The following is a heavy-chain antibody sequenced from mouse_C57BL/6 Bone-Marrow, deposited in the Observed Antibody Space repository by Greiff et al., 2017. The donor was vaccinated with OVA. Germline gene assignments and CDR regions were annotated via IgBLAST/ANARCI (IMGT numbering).Heavy chain of an antibody. CDR3: ARLGFAY. Sequence: EVKLVESGGDLVKPGGSLKLSCAASGFTFSSYGMSWVRQTPDKRLEWVATISSGGSYTYYPDSVKGRFTISRDNANNTRYLQMSSLKSEETAMDYCARLGFAYWGQGTLVTVSA. CDR2: ISSGGSYT. V-gene: IGHV5-6*02. J-gene: IGHJ3*01. CDR1: GFTFSSYG.